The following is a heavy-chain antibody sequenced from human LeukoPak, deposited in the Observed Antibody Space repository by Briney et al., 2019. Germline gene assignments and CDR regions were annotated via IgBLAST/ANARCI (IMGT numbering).Heavy chain of an antibody. CDR1: GFTFSDYY. CDR2: IRSSGSTI. CDR3: ARDYYYDSSGYYYGH. Sequence: GGSLRLSCAASGFTFSDYYMRWIREAPGEGLEWVSYIRSSGSTIEDTDTVKGRLTISSENAKNSLYLQMNSLRAEDTAVYYWARDYYYDSSGYYYGHWGQGTLVTVSS. J-gene: IGHJ1*01. D-gene: IGHD3-22*01. V-gene: IGHV3-11*01.